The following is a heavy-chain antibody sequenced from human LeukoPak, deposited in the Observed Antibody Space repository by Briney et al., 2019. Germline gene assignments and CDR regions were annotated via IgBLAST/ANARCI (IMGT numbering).Heavy chain of an antibody. J-gene: IGHJ4*02. CDR3: ARWQGPERDY. Sequence: ASVKVSCKASGYTFTDYYMHWVRPAPGQGLAWMGWINPDSGGTNSPQKFQGRVTLTRDTSISTAYMELSSLRSDDTAVYYCARWQGPERDYWGQGTLVTVSA. V-gene: IGHV1-2*02. D-gene: IGHD1-1*01. CDR1: GYTFTDYY. CDR2: INPDSGGT.